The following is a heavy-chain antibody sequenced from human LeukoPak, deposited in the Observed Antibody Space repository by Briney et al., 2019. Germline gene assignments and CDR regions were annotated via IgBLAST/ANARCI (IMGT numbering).Heavy chain of an antibody. D-gene: IGHD1-1*01. Sequence: PGGSLRLSCAASGFTFSSYSMNWVRQAPGKGLEWVSYISSSSNTIYYADSVKGRFTISRDNAKNSLYLQMNSLTAEDTAVYYCARKMKTGDRVGTFDIWGQGTMVTVSS. CDR3: ARKMKTGDRVGTFDI. V-gene: IGHV3-48*04. CDR1: GFTFSSYS. CDR2: ISSSSNTI. J-gene: IGHJ3*02.